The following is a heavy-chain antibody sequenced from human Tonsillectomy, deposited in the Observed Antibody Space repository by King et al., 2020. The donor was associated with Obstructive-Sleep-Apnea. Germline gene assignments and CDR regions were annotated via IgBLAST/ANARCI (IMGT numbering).Heavy chain of an antibody. CDR1: GGSISSGGYF. V-gene: IGHV4-31*03. D-gene: IGHD4-17*01. J-gene: IGHJ4*02. CDR3: ARGVDYGDYVDY. Sequence: VQLQESGPGLVKPSQTLSLTCSVSGGSISSGGYFWSWIRQHPERGLEWIGDISHGGTTYHNASLKSRLNLSLDTSKNQFSLKLSSVTAADTAVYYCARGVDYGDYVDYWGQGTLVTVSS. CDR2: ISHGGTT.